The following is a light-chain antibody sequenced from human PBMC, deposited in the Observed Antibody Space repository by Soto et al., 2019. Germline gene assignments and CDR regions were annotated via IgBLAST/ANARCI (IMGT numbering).Light chain of an antibody. CDR3: SSYTNTFTYV. CDR2: EVT. CDR1: SSDVGGYNY. Sequence: QSALTQPASVSGSPGHSITIPCTGTSSDVGGYNYVSWYQQHPGKAPKLIIYEVTYRPSGVSNRFSGSKSGNTASLTISGLKGEDEADYYCSSYTNTFTYVFGSGTKVTVL. V-gene: IGLV2-14*01. J-gene: IGLJ1*01.